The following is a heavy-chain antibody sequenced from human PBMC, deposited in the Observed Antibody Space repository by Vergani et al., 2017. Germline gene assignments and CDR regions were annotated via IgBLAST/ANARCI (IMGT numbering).Heavy chain of an antibody. J-gene: IGHJ6*02. CDR1: GYTFTDHY. CDR2: VDPEDGET. D-gene: IGHD4-17*01. Sequence: VQLVQSGAEVKKPGATMKISCKVSGYTFTDHYMHWVKQAPGKGLEWMGLVDPEDGETIYAEKFKGRVTIATDTSTDTAHLGLSSLRTEDTAVYYCSKQPTVTTGGMEVWGQGTTVIVSS. CDR3: SKQPTVTTGGMEV. V-gene: IGHV1-69-2*01.